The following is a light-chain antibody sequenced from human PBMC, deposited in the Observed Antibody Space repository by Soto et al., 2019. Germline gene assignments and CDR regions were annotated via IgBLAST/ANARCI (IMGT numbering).Light chain of an antibody. CDR3: GAWVNTGGSNV. Sequence: QSVLTQPSSVSGTPGQGVTISCSGSISNIGNNYVYWFQQLPGTAPKVLSNRNDQRPSGVPDRFSGSKSGTSASLAIGGLRSEDGAENYFGAWVNTGGSNVFGTGTKLTAL. CDR1: ISNIGNNY. CDR2: RND. J-gene: IGLJ1*01. V-gene: IGLV1-47*01.